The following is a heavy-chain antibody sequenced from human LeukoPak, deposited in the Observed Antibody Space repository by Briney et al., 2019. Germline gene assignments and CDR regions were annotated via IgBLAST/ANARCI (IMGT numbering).Heavy chain of an antibody. CDR3: ARDVTPYYYMDV. D-gene: IGHD3-16*02. V-gene: IGHV3-7*03. CDR1: GFTFSSYW. J-gene: IGHJ6*03. Sequence: GGSLRLSCAASGFTFSSYWMTWVRQAPGKGLEWVANIRQDGSEKYYVDSVKGRFTISRDNAKNSLYLQMNSLRAEDTAVYYCARDVTPYYYMDVWGKGTTVTISS. CDR2: IRQDGSEK.